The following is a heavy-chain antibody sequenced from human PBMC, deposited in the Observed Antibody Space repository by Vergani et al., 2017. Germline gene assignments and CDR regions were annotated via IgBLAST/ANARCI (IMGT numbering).Heavy chain of an antibody. V-gene: IGHV1-46*01. J-gene: IGHJ5*02. Sequence: QVQLVQSGAEVKKPGASVKVSCKASGYTFTSYYMHWVRQAPGQGLEWMGIINPSGGSTNYAQKFQGRVTITADKSTSTAYMELSSLRSEDTAVYYCARDRGCSSTSCYSDWFDPWGQGTLVTVSS. CDR2: INPSGGST. CDR3: ARDRGCSSTSCYSDWFDP. D-gene: IGHD2-2*01. CDR1: GYTFTSYY.